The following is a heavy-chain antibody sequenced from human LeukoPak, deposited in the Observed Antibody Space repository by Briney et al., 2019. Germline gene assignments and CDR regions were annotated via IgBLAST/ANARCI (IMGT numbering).Heavy chain of an antibody. J-gene: IGHJ4*02. CDR2: ISAYNGNT. CDR3: ARAQPTYSSSWYKFDY. V-gene: IGHV1-18*01. D-gene: IGHD6-13*01. Sequence: GASVKVACKASGYTFTSYGISWVRQAPGQGLEWMGWISAYNGNTNYAQKLQGRVTMTTDTSTSTAYMELRSLRSDDTAVYYCARAQPTYSSSWYKFDYWGQGTLVTVSS. CDR1: GYTFTSYG.